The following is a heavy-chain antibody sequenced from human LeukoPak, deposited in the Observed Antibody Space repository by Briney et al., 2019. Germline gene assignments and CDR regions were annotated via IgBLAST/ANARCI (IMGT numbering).Heavy chain of an antibody. Sequence: PSETLSLTCTVSGGSISSDYWSWIRQPPGKGLEWIGYINYSGNTNSNPSLKSRDTISVDTSKNQISLKLSSVTAADTAVYYCARHRPGERRFDPWGQGTLVTVSS. CDR2: INYSGNT. CDR3: ARHRPGERRFDP. D-gene: IGHD3-16*01. J-gene: IGHJ5*02. V-gene: IGHV4-59*08. CDR1: GGSISSDY.